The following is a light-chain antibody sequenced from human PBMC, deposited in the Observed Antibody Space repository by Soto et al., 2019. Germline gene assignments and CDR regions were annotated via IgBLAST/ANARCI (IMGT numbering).Light chain of an antibody. J-gene: IGKJ4*01. CDR2: DVS. V-gene: IGKV1-5*01. CDR1: QRIAAS. Sequence: DVQMTQSPSTLSASVGDTVTITCRASQRIAASLAWYQQKPGEAPKLLIYDVSHLESGVPSRFIGSGSGTEFSLTIRSLQAEDFATYYCQQYDYSRSFGRGTRVEI. CDR3: QQYDYSRS.